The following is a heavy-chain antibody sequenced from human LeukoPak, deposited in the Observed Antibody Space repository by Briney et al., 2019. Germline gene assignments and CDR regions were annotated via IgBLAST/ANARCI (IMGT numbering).Heavy chain of an antibody. CDR3: ARARTPGIAADPFDY. D-gene: IGHD6-13*01. CDR2: INPNSGGT. Sequence: ASVKVSCKASGYTFTGYYMHWVRQAPGQGLGWMGWINPNSGGTNYAQKFQGRVTMTRDTSISTAYMELSRLRSDDTAVYYCARARTPGIAADPFDYWGQGTLVTVSS. V-gene: IGHV1-2*02. J-gene: IGHJ4*02. CDR1: GYTFTGYY.